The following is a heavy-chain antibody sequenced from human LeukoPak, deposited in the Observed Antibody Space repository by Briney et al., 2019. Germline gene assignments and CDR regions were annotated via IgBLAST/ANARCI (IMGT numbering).Heavy chain of an antibody. CDR2: ISTGSSSI. D-gene: IGHD5-18*01. CDR3: ARELDTAMVVY. J-gene: IGHJ4*02. CDR1: GFTFSSYS. V-gene: IGHV3-48*04. Sequence: GGSLRLSCAASGFTFSSYSMDWVRQAPGKGLEWVSYISTGSSSIYYADSVKGRFTISRDNAKNSLYLQMNSLRAEDTAVYYCARELDTAMVVYWGQGTLVTVSS.